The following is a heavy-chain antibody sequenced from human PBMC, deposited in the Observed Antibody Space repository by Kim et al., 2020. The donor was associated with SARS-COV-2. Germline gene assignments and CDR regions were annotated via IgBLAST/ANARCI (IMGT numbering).Heavy chain of an antibody. D-gene: IGHD1-1*01. CDR2: SGST. V-gene: IGHV4-34*01. CDR3: ARGRNEDY. J-gene: IGHJ4*02. Sequence: SGSTNFTPSLKSRVTISVDTSKNQFSLKLSSVTAADTAVYYCARGRNEDYWGQGTLVTVSS.